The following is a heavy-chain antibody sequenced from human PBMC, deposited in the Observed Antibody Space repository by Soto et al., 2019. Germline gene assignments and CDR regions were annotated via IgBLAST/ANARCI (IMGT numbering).Heavy chain of an antibody. D-gene: IGHD4-4*01. CDR2: INPSGGST. Sequence: QVQLVQSGAEVKKPGASVKVSCKASGYTFTSYYMHWVRQAPGQGLEWMGIINPSGGSTSYAQKFQGRVTTTRGTSTSAVYRELSSLRAEDTSVYYCARERHSNSYYFDYWGQGTLVTVSS. J-gene: IGHJ4*02. CDR3: ARERHSNSYYFDY. CDR1: GYTFTSYY. V-gene: IGHV1-46*03.